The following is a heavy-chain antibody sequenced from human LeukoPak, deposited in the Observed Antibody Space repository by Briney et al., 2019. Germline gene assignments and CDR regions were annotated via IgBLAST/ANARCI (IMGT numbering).Heavy chain of an antibody. Sequence: PSETLSLTCVVSGGSISPYYWSWIRQSPGKGLEWIGYIDPSGSASYNPSLKSRVTIFVDTSKNLVSLILTSVSASDTAIYYCARDHWLFSSKTWYYYGMDVWGQGTTVTVSS. CDR3: ARDHWLFSSKTWYYYGMDV. CDR2: IDPSGSA. D-gene: IGHD3-9*01. J-gene: IGHJ6*02. V-gene: IGHV4-59*01. CDR1: GGSISPYY.